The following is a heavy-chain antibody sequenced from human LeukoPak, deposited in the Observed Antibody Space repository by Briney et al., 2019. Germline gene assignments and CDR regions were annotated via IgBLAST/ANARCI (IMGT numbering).Heavy chain of an antibody. CDR1: GFTISTHS. V-gene: IGHV3-21*01. J-gene: IGHJ4*02. CDR2: VSASSNFI. Sequence: AGSLTLSCAASGFTISTHSMYWVRQAPGPGQDWVSSVSASSNFIHYAESVRGRFTISRDNAKNSLYLQMNSLGAQDTAVYYCARPATGYCSSAGCHWDSWGQGTLVTVSS. CDR3: ARPATGYCSSAGCHWDS. D-gene: IGHD2-2*01.